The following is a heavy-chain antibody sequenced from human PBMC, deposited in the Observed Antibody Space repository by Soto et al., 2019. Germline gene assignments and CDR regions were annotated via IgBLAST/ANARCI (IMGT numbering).Heavy chain of an antibody. CDR3: ARGWSLGYCSGGSCYSHFQH. J-gene: IGHJ1*01. D-gene: IGHD2-15*01. V-gene: IGHV1-8*01. CDR2: MNPNSGNT. Sequence: ASVKVSCKASGYTFTSYDINWVRQATGQGLERMGWMNPNSGNTGYAQKFQGRVAVTRNTSISTAYMELSSLRSEDTAVYYCARGWSLGYCSGGSCYSHFQHWGQGTLVTVSS. CDR1: GYTFTSYD.